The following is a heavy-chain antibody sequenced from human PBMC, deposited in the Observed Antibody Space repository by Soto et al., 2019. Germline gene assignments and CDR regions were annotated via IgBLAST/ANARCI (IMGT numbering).Heavy chain of an antibody. V-gene: IGHV4-39*01. CDR2: IYYSGST. CDR3: ARRGPIAVGDWGWFDP. CDR1: GGSISSSSYY. D-gene: IGHD6-19*01. J-gene: IGHJ5*02. Sequence: SETLSLTCTVSGGSISSSSYYWGWIRQPPGKGLEWIGSIYYSGSTYYNPSLKSRVTISVDTSKNQFSLKLSSVTAADTAVYYCARRGPIAVGDWGWFDPWGQGTLVTVSS.